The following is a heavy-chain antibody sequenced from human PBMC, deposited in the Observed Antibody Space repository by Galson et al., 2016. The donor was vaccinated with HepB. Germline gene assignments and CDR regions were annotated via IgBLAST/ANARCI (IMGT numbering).Heavy chain of an antibody. J-gene: IGHJ4*02. CDR1: GFTVSSNY. CDR2: IYSGGST. D-gene: IGHD6-19*01. CDR3: ARHEYSSGWYDYFDY. Sequence: SLRLSCAASGFTVSSNYMSWVRQAPGKGLEWVSVIYSGGSTYYADSVKGRFTISRHNSKNTLYLQVNSLRAEDTAVYYCARHEYSSGWYDYFDYWGQGTLVTVSS. V-gene: IGHV3-53*04.